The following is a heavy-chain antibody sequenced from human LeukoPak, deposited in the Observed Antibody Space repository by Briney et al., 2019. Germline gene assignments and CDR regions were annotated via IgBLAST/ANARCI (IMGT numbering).Heavy chain of an antibody. V-gene: IGHV4-34*01. CDR2: INHSGST. CDR3: ARGLMARRGAAAEKRDNWFDP. CDR1: GGSFSGYY. Sequence: PSETLSLTCAVYGGSFSGYYWSWIRQPPGKGLEWIGEINHSGSTNYNPSLESRVTISVDTSKNQFSLKLSSVTAADTAVYYCARGLMARRGAAAEKRDNWFDPWGQGTLVTVSS. J-gene: IGHJ5*02. D-gene: IGHD6-13*01.